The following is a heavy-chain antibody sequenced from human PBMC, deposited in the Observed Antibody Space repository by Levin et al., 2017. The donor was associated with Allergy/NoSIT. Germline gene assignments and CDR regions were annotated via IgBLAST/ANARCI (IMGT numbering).Heavy chain of an antibody. Sequence: GESLKISCAASGFSFRSFGMHWVRQAPGKELEWVAVMSYDGNEEYYADSVKGRFTLSRDNPKNALYLQMNSLRIEDTAVYYCAREEGWGYHYGMDVWGQGTTVTVSS. CDR1: GFSFRSFG. CDR3: AREEGWGYHYGMDV. D-gene: IGHD3-16*02. CDR2: MSYDGNEE. J-gene: IGHJ6*02. V-gene: IGHV3-30*03.